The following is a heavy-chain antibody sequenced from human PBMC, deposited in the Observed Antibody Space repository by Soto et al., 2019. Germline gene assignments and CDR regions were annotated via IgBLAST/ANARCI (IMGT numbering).Heavy chain of an antibody. CDR3: TTDHRSWYDIFSGYYGRLWHFDY. V-gene: IGHV3-15*07. CDR2: IKSKTDGGTT. J-gene: IGHJ4*02. Sequence: AGGSLRLSCAASGFTFSNAWMNWVRQAPGKGLEWVGRIKSKTDGGTTDYAAPVKGRFTISRDDSKNTLYLQMNSLKTEDTAVYYCTTDHRSWYDIFSGYYGRLWHFDYWAQRTLVPVSS. CDR1: GFTFSNAW. D-gene: IGHD3-9*01.